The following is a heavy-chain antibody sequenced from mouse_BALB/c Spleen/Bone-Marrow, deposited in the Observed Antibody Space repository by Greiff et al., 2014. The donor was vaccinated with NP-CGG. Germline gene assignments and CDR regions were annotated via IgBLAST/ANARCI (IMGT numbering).Heavy chain of an antibody. D-gene: IGHD4-1*01. CDR1: GFSFSDCG. CDR3: TRSNVPGAMDY. CDR2: ISNLAYSI. Sequence: EVQLQQSGGGLAQPGGSRKLSCAASGFSFSDCGMAWVRQAPGKGPEWVGFISNLAYSIYYADTVTGRFTISRENAKNTLYLEMSSLRSEDTAMYYCTRSNVPGAMDYWGQGTSVTVSS. V-gene: IGHV5-15*02. J-gene: IGHJ4*01.